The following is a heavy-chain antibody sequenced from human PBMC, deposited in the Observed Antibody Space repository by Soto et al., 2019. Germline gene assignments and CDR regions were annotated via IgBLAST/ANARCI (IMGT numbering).Heavy chain of an antibody. CDR1: GFTFRDYY. J-gene: IGHJ6*02. V-gene: IGHV3-11*01. D-gene: IGHD1-20*01. Sequence: AGGSLRLSCAASGFTFRDYYMTWIRQAPGKGLEWLSYISSSSSTIYYADSVKGRFTISRDNAKNSLFLQMNSLRAEDTAVYYYPRLVTATLNYYYGMDVWGQGTPVPVSS. CDR3: PRLVTATLNYYYGMDV. CDR2: ISSSSSTI.